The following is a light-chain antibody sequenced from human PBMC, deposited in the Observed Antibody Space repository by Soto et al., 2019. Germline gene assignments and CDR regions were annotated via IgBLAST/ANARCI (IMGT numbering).Light chain of an antibody. Sequence: DIVMTQSPDSLAVSLGERATINCKSSQSIFYNSNNRTYLAWHQQKPGQPPKLLIYWASIRESGVPDRFRGSWSGTDFTLTVTSLQAEDVAVDDCQYYYLSRTCGQGTKVEIK. CDR2: WAS. J-gene: IGKJ1*01. CDR1: QSIFYNSNNRTY. CDR3: QYYYLSRT. V-gene: IGKV4-1*01.